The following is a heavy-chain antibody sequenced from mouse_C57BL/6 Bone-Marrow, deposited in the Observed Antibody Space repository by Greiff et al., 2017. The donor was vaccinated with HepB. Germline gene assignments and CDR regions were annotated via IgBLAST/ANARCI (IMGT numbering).Heavy chain of an antibody. V-gene: IGHV8-8*01. Sequence: QVTLKECGPGILQPSQTLSLTCSFSGFSLSTFGMGVGWIRQPSGKGLEWLAHIWWDDDKYYNPALKSRLTISKDTSKNQVFLKIANVDTADTATYYCARIPHYYGSSYWYFDVWGTGTTVTVSS. CDR1: GFSLSTFGMG. CDR3: ARIPHYYGSSYWYFDV. CDR2: IWWDDDK. J-gene: IGHJ1*03. D-gene: IGHD1-1*01.